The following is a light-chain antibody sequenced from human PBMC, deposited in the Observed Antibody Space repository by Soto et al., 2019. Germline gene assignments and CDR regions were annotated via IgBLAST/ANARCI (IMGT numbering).Light chain of an antibody. CDR2: AAS. J-gene: IGKJ5*01. CDR3: LQSYITPPST. Sequence: DIQVTQSPSSLSSSVGDRVPITCRASQSISSYLNWYQQQTGKAPKLLIYAASSLQIWVPSRFSGSGSGTDFTLTISSLQPEDFATYYCLQSYITPPSTFGQGTRLQIK. V-gene: IGKV1-39*01. CDR1: QSISSY.